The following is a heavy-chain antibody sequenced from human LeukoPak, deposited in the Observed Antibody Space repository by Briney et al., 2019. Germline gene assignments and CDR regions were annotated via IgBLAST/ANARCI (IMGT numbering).Heavy chain of an antibody. D-gene: IGHD3-16*02. V-gene: IGHV3-30-3*01. J-gene: IGHJ4*02. CDR2: ISYDGSNK. Sequence: SGGSLRLSCAASGFTFSSYAMHWVRQAPGKGLEWVAVISYDGSNKYYADSVKGRFTISRDNSKNTLYLQMNSLRAEDTAVYYCASIDPDYWGQGTLVTVSS. CDR1: GFTFSSYA. CDR3: ASIDPDY.